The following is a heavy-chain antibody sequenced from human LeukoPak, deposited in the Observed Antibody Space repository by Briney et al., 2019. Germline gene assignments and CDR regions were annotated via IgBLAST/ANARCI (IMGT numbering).Heavy chain of an antibody. Sequence: GASVKVSCKASGYTFTGYHMHWVRQAAGQGLEWMGWINPNSGGTNYAQRFHGRVTMTRDTSISTAYMELSRLTSDDTAVYYCARDRGSYFSDAFDIWGQGTMVTVSS. D-gene: IGHD1-26*01. V-gene: IGHV1-2*02. CDR3: ARDRGSYFSDAFDI. CDR1: GYTFTGYH. CDR2: INPNSGGT. J-gene: IGHJ3*02.